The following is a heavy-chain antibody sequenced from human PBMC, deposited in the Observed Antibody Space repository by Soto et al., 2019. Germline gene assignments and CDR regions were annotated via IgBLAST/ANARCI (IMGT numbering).Heavy chain of an antibody. CDR2: IYSGGST. CDR3: ARGGSTVTTAYYYYGMDV. J-gene: IGHJ6*02. CDR1: GFTVSSNY. D-gene: IGHD4-17*01. Sequence: GGSLRLSCAASGFTVSSNYMSWVRQAPGKGLEWVSVIYSGGSTYYADSVKGGFTISRDNSKNTLYLQMNSLRAEDTAVYYCARGGSTVTTAYYYYGMDVWGQGTTVTVSS. V-gene: IGHV3-66*01.